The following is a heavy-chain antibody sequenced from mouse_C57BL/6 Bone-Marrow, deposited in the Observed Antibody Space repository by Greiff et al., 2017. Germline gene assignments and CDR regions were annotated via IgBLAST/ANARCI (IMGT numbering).Heavy chain of an antibody. V-gene: IGHV1-81*01. CDR2: IYPRSGNT. CDR1: GYTFTSYG. Sequence: ESGAELARPGASVKLSCKASGYTFTSYGISWVKQRTGQGLEWIGEIYPRSGNTYYNEKFKGKATLTADKSSSTAYMELRSLTSEDSAVYFCARQLRLSWFAYWGQGTLVTVSA. J-gene: IGHJ3*01. D-gene: IGHD3-2*02. CDR3: ARQLRLSWFAY.